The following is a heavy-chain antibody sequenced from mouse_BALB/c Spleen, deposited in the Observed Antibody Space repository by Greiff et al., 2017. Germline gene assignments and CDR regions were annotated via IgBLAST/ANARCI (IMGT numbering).Heavy chain of an antibody. CDR3: ARSGDYGSQFAY. Sequence: EVQRVESGGGLVQPGGSRKLSCAASGFTFSSFGMHWVRQAPEKGLEWVAYISSGSSTIYYADTVKGRFTISRDNPKNTLFLQMTSLRSEDTAMYYCARSGDYGSQFAYWGQGTLVTVSA. D-gene: IGHD1-1*01. CDR1: GFTFSSFG. V-gene: IGHV5-17*02. J-gene: IGHJ3*01. CDR2: ISSGSSTI.